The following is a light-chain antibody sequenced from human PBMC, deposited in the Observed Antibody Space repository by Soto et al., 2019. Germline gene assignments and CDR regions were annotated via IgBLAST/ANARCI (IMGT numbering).Light chain of an antibody. J-gene: IGLJ1*01. V-gene: IGLV1-44*01. CDR3: AAWDGSLNGLYV. CDR1: SSNVGSLS. Sequence: QSVLTQAPSASGTPGQRVTISCSGSSSNVGSLSVDWYQHLPGTAPKLLIHSNYQRPSGVPDRFSGSKSGTSASLAINGLHSADDDAYYCAAWDGSLNGLYVFCTGTKLTVL. CDR2: SNY.